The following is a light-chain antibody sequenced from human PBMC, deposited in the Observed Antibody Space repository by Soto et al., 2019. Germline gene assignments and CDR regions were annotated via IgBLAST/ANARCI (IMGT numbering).Light chain of an antibody. V-gene: IGLV2-14*01. CDR3: SSYTSTSTLFV. CDR2: EVS. Sequence: QSALTQPASMSGSPGQSISISCTGTSSDVGGYNYVSWYQQHPGKAPKLVIHEVSNRPSGISNRFSGSKSGNTASLTISGLQAEDEADYYCSSYTSTSTLFVFGTGTKVTVL. CDR1: SSDVGGYNY. J-gene: IGLJ1*01.